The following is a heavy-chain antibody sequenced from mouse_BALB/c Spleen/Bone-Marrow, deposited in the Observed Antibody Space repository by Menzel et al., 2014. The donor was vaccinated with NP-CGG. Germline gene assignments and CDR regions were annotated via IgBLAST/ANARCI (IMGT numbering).Heavy chain of an antibody. V-gene: IGHV2-6-4*01. CDR1: GFSLSRYS. Sequence: VKLMESGPGLVAPSQSLSIPCTVSGFSLSRYSVHWVRQPPGKGLEWLGMIWGGGSTDYNSALKSRLSISKDNSKSQVFLKMNSPQTDDTAMYYCARNIHITTWMDYWGQGTSVTVSS. J-gene: IGHJ4*01. D-gene: IGHD1-2*01. CDR2: IWGGGST. CDR3: ARNIHITTWMDY.